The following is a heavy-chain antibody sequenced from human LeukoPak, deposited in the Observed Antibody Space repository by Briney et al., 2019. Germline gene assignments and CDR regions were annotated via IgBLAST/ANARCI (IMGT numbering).Heavy chain of an antibody. V-gene: IGHV3-30*02. CDR3: ATEGSKLVPHAFNL. D-gene: IGHD2-8*02. Sequence: GGSLRLSCAASGLNFFTYGMHWVRQVPGKGLEWVAFIQYDGSTKYYADSVKGRFTISRDNSKNTLYVQMNSLRDEDTAVYYCATEGSKLVPHAFNLWGQGTMVTVSS. J-gene: IGHJ3*01. CDR1: GLNFFTYG. CDR2: IQYDGSTK.